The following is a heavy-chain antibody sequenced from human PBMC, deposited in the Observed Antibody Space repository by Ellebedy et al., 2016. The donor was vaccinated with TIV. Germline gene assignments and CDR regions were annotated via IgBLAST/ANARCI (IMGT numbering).Heavy chain of an antibody. D-gene: IGHD3-10*01. J-gene: IGHJ4*02. V-gene: IGHV3-23*01. CDR3: ARGGYYGSGSYSY. CDR2: ISGSGGST. Sequence: GGSLRLSXAASGFTFSSYAMSWVRQAPGKGLEWVSAISGSGGSTYYADSVKGRFTISRDNAKNSLYLQMNSLRAEDTAVYYCARGGYYGSGSYSYWGQGTLVTVSS. CDR1: GFTFSSYA.